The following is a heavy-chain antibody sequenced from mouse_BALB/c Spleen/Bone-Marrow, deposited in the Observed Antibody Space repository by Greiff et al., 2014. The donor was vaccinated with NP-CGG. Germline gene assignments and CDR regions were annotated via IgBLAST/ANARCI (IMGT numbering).Heavy chain of an antibody. V-gene: IGHV2-6-5*01. CDR3: AKLGRSYYYFDV. J-gene: IGHJ1*01. Sequence: VKLQESGPGLVAPSQSLSITCTVSGFSLTGYGVSWIRQPPGKGLEWLGVIWGGGSTYYNSALKSRLSISKDNSKSQVFLKMNSLQTVDTAMYYCAKLGRSYYYFDVWGAGTTVTVSS. CDR1: GFSLTGYG. CDR2: IWGGGST. D-gene: IGHD1-1*01.